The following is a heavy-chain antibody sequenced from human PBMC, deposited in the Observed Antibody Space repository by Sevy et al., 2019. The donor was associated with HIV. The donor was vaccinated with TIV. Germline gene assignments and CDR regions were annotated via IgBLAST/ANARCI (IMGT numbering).Heavy chain of an antibody. Sequence: GGSLRLSCTVSGFIFNNKGMHWVRQAPGRGLEGVAEILYDGTTKYYGASVKGRFTISRDNSKNELFLQMDRLRVDDTALYYCARESGSDWYLDSWGQGTLVTVSS. CDR1: GFIFNNKG. D-gene: IGHD2-21*02. V-gene: IGHV3-30*12. CDR3: ARESGSDWYLDS. CDR2: ILYDGTTK. J-gene: IGHJ4*02.